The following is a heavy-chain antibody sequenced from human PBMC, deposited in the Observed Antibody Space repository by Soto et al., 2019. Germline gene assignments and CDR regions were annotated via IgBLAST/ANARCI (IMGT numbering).Heavy chain of an antibody. CDR3: ARGGFIGTPSEY. V-gene: IGHV5-51*07. J-gene: IGHJ4*02. D-gene: IGHD1-7*01. Sequence: LELSFTASGFTFGGSSSGLVHQLPGKGMEWMCIIYPGDSDTRYSRSFQGQVTISADKSISTAYLQWRSLKPSDTAKYYCARGGFIGTPSEYWGQGTRVNVSP. CDR2: IYPGDSDT. CDR1: GFTFGGSS.